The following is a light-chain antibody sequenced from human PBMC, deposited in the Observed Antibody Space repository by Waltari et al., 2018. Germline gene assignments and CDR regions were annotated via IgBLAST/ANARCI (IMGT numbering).Light chain of an antibody. Sequence: EIVLTQSPGTLSLSPGARATLSCRASQSVSRTLAWYQQKPGQAPRLLIYDTSSRAAGIPDMFSGSGFGTDFSLTIIRVGPEDFAVYYCQEYGTLPATFGQGTKVEIK. J-gene: IGKJ1*01. CDR2: DTS. V-gene: IGKV3-20*01. CDR1: QSVSRT. CDR3: QEYGTLPAT.